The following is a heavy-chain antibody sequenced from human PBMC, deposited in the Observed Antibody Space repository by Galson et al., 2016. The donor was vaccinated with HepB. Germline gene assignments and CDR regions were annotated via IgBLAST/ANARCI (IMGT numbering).Heavy chain of an antibody. CDR1: GVSISRYY. Sequence: SETLSLTCSVSGVSISRYYWSWIRQAPGKGLEWIGYISYSGRTNYTPSLKRRVTISIDTSKNQFSLELSSVTTADTAVYYCARERAEPGSYYQYGMDVWGQGTTVTVSS. V-gene: IGHV4-59*01. J-gene: IGHJ6*02. CDR3: ARERAEPGSYYQYGMDV. CDR2: ISYSGRT. D-gene: IGHD6-13*01.